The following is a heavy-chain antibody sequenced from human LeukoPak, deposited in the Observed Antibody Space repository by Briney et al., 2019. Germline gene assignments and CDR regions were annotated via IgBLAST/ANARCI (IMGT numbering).Heavy chain of an antibody. D-gene: IGHD3-10*01. CDR1: GFTFSNAW. CDR2: IKSKTDGGTT. CDR3: TTDLDGVLLWFGESNNWFDP. Sequence: GGSLRLSCAASGFTFSNAWMSWVRQAPGKGLEWVGRIKSKTDGGTTDYAAPVKGRFTISRDDSKNTLYLQMNSLKTEDTAVYYCTTDLDGVLLWFGESNNWFDPWGQGTLVTVSS. J-gene: IGHJ5*02. V-gene: IGHV3-15*01.